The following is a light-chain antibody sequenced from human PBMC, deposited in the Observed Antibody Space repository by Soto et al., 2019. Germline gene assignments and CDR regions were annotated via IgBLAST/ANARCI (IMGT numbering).Light chain of an antibody. CDR2: DAS. CDR3: QQRSNWA. CDR1: QSVSNY. Sequence: EIVLTQSPATLFLSPGERATISYRASQSVSNYLAWYQQKPGQAPRLLIYDASNKATGIPARFSGSGSGTDFSLTISSLEPEDFAVYYCQQRSNWAFGQGTKVEIK. J-gene: IGKJ1*01. V-gene: IGKV3-11*01.